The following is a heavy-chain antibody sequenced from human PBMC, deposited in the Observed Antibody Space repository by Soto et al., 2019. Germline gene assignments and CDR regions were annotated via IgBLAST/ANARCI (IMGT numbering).Heavy chain of an antibody. CDR2: IYHSGST. CDR1: GGSIRSSNW. V-gene: IGHV4-4*02. J-gene: IGHJ4*02. Sequence: XXTLSLPFAVSGGSIRSSNWWSWVRQPPGKGLEWIGEIYHSGSTNYNPSLKSRVTISVDKSKNQFSLKLSSVTAADTAVYYCARMDSRIAAAGTYYDYWGQGTLVTVSS. CDR3: ARMDSRIAAAGTYYDY. D-gene: IGHD6-13*01.